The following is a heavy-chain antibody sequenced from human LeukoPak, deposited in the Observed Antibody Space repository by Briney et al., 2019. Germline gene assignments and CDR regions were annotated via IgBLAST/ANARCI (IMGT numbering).Heavy chain of an antibody. CDR1: GGSISINY. CDR2: IYYIGSA. J-gene: IGHJ6*02. CDR3: ARHVVRLGYSYGMDV. Sequence: SETLSLTCTVSGGSISINYWSWIRQPPGRGLEWIGYIYYIGSANYNPSLKSRVTISLDTPKNQFSLKLSSVTAADTAVYYCARHVVRLGYSYGMDVWGQGTTVTVSS. D-gene: IGHD3-16*01. V-gene: IGHV4-59*08.